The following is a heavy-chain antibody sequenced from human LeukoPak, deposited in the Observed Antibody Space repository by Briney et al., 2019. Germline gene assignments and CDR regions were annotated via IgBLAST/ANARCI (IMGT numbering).Heavy chain of an antibody. CDR2: ISSSSSTI. CDR3: AREYSSSSEDYYYYYIDV. D-gene: IGHD6-6*01. J-gene: IGHJ6*03. Sequence: PGGSLRLSCAASGFTFSSYSMNWVRQAPGKGLEWVSYISSSSSTIYYADSVKGRFTISRDNAKNSLYLQMNSLRAEDTAVYYCAREYSSSSEDYYYYYIDVWGKGTTVTVSS. V-gene: IGHV3-48*04. CDR1: GFTFSSYS.